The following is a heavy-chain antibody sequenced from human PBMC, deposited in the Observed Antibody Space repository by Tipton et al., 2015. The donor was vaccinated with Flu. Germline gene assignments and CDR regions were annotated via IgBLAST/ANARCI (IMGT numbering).Heavy chain of an antibody. CDR1: GFTFSSYS. CDR2: ISSSSSYI. D-gene: IGHD6-19*01. Sequence: SLRLSCAASGFTFSSYSMNWVRQAPGKGLEWVSSISSSSSYIYYADSVKGRFTISRDNAKNSLYLQMNSLRAEDTAVYYCARDAPVAGYFDYWGQGTLVTVSS. J-gene: IGHJ4*02. V-gene: IGHV3-21*01. CDR3: ARDAPVAGYFDY.